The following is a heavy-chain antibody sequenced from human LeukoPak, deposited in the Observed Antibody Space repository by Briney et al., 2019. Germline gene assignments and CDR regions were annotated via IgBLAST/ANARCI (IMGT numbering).Heavy chain of an antibody. CDR3: AKAADCWSGYFDY. CDR2: ISYDGSNK. Sequence: PGGSLRLSCAASGFTFSSYGMHWVRQAPGKGLEWVAVISYDGSNKYYADSVKGRFTISRDNSKNTLYLQMNSLRAEDTAVYYCAKAADCWSGYFDYWGQGTLVTVSS. J-gene: IGHJ4*02. V-gene: IGHV3-30*18. CDR1: GFTFSSYG. D-gene: IGHD3-3*01.